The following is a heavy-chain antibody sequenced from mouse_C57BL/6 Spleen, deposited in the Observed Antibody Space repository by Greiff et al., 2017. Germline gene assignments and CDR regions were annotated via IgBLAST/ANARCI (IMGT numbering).Heavy chain of an antibody. CDR3: TRDNYYGSRGGPWFAY. CDR2: ISSGGDYI. V-gene: IGHV5-9-1*02. CDR1: GFTFSSYA. J-gene: IGHJ3*01. D-gene: IGHD1-1*01. Sequence: EVKLVESGEGLVKPGGSLKLSCAASGFTFSSYAMSWVRQTPEKRLEWVAYISSGGDYIYYADTVKGRFTISRDNARNTLYLQMSSLKSEDTAMYYCTRDNYYGSRGGPWFAYWGQGTLVTVSA.